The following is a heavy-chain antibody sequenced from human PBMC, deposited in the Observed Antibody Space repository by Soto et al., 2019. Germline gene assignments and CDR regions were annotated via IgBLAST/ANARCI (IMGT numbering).Heavy chain of an antibody. D-gene: IGHD5-12*01. CDR2: IKQDGSEK. J-gene: IGHJ4*02. CDR3: ARDSGWLPLPNFDY. V-gene: IGHV3-7*04. Sequence: AGGSLRLSCAASGFTFSSYWMSWVRQAPGKGLEWVANIKQDGSEKYYVDSVKGRFTISRDNAKNSLYLQMNSLRAEDTAVYYCARDSGWLPLPNFDYWGQGTLVTVSS. CDR1: GFTFSSYW.